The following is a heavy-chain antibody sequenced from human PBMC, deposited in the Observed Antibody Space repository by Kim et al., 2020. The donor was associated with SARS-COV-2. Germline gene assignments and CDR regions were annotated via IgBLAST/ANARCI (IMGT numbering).Heavy chain of an antibody. CDR2: IRSTANSYST. J-gene: IGHJ6*02. CDR1: GFTFSASA. CDR3: TRPPFLMITFGGVSAPGMDV. V-gene: IGHV3-73*01. D-gene: IGHD3-16*01. Sequence: GGSLRLSCAASGFTFSASAMHWVRQASGKGLEWVGRIRSTANSYSTAYAASVKCRITISRDDSKNTPYLQMNSLKTEVTAVYYCTRPPFLMITFGGVSAPGMDVWGQGTTVTVSS.